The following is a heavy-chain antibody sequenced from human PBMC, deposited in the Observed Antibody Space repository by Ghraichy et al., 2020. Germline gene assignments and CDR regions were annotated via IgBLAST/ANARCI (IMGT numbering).Heavy chain of an antibody. V-gene: IGHV5-51*01. CDR3: ARPVKFGIRRTGYFDY. Sequence: GESLNISCKGSGYSFTSYWIGWVRQMPGKGLEWMGIIYPGDSDTRYSPSFQGQVTISADKSISTAYLQWSSLKASDTAMYYCARPVKFGIRRTGYFDYWGQGTLVTVSS. D-gene: IGHD3-10*01. CDR1: GYSFTSYW. CDR2: IYPGDSDT. J-gene: IGHJ4*02.